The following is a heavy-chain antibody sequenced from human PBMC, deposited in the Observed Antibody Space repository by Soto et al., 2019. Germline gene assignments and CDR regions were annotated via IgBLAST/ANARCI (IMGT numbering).Heavy chain of an antibody. CDR2: INHSGST. CDR1: GGSFSDFY. J-gene: IGHJ3*02. CDR3: ARGPRVVWVVPTAQRDVFDI. Sequence: QVQLQQWGAGLLKPAETLSLTCAVYGGSFSDFYWNCIRQPPGKGLEWIGEINHSGSTSYNPSLKSRVTISGDTSKNQIFLQLPSVTAADTAVYYCARGPRVVWVVPTAQRDVFDIWGQGTMVTVSS. D-gene: IGHD2-2*01. V-gene: IGHV4-34*01.